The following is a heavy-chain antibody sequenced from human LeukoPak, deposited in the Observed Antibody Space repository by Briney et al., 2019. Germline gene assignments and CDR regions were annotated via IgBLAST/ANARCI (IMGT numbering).Heavy chain of an antibody. CDR2: ISAYNGNT. Sequence: ASVKVSCKASGYTFTSYGISWVRQAPGQGLEWMGWISAYNGNTNYAQKLQGRVTMTTDTSTSTAYMELRSLRSDDTAVYYCAREVSSYDILTGYQWYYYYYMDVWGKGTTVTVSS. J-gene: IGHJ6*03. CDR1: GYTFTSYG. CDR3: AREVSSYDILTGYQWYYYYYMDV. D-gene: IGHD3-9*01. V-gene: IGHV1-18*01.